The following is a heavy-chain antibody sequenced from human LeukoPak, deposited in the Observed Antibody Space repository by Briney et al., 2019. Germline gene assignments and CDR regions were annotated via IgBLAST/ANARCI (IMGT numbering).Heavy chain of an antibody. CDR2: ISYDGSNK. CDR3: ARDLDTAMVYYYGMDV. V-gene: IGHV3-30-3*01. Sequence: GGSLRLSCAASGFTFSSYAMHWVRQAPGKGLEWVAVISYDGSNKYYADSVKGRFTISRDNSKNTLYLQMNSLRAEDMAVYYCARDLDTAMVYYYGMDVWGQGTTVTVSS. D-gene: IGHD5-18*01. J-gene: IGHJ6*02. CDR1: GFTFSSYA.